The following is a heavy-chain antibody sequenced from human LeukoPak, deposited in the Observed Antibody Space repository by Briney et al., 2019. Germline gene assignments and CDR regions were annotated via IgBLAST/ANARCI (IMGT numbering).Heavy chain of an antibody. D-gene: IGHD1-26*01. CDR2: FIPFLDIP. Sequence: SAKVSCKASGDTFSSYAISWIRQAPGQGLEWMGRFIPFLDIPNTAQKFLGRVTFTADKSTNTAYMELSSLRPDDTAVYFCARPRSSGNYYGQEDSWGQGTLVAVSS. CDR1: GDTFSSYA. V-gene: IGHV1-69*04. J-gene: IGHJ4*02. CDR3: ARPRSSGNYYGQEDS.